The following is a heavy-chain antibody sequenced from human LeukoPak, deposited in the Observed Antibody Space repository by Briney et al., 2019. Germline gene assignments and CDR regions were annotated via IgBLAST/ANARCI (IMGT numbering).Heavy chain of an antibody. CDR1: GGSFSGYY. D-gene: IGHD5-12*01. CDR2: INHSGST. CDR3: ATMTGDIVATIPSYFDY. V-gene: IGHV4-34*01. Sequence: SETLSLTCAVYGGSFSGYYWGWIRQPPGKGLEWIGEINHSGSTNYNPSLKSRVTISVDTSKNQFSLKLSSVTAADTAVYFCATMTGDIVATIPSYFDYWGQGTLVTVSS. J-gene: IGHJ4*02.